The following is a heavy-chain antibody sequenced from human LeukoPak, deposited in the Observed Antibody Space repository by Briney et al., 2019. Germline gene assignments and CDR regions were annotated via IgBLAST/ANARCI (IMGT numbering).Heavy chain of an antibody. V-gene: IGHV4-34*01. J-gene: IGHJ4*02. CDR3: ARGRGNDYSNYYRRIDY. D-gene: IGHD4-11*01. CDR1: GGSFSGYY. Sequence: SETLSLTCAVYGGSFSGYYWSWIRQPPGKGLEWIVEINHSGSTNYNPSLKSRVTISVDTSKNQFSLKLSSVTAADTAVYYCARGRGNDYSNYYRRIDYWGQGTLVTVSS. CDR2: INHSGST.